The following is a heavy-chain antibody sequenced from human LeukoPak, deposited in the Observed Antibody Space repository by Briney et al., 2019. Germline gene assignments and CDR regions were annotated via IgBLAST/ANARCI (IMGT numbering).Heavy chain of an antibody. D-gene: IGHD5-12*01. CDR2: ISYDASNK. CDR1: GFTFSSFG. V-gene: IGHV3-30*03. CDR3: ARDDTTSGYYEFGY. J-gene: IGHJ4*02. Sequence: GGSLRLSCAASGFTFSSFGMHWVRHAPGKGLEWVAVISYDASNKDYADSVKGRFTISRDISKNMLYLQMDSLRADDTAVYYCARDDTTSGYYEFGYWGQGTLVTVSS.